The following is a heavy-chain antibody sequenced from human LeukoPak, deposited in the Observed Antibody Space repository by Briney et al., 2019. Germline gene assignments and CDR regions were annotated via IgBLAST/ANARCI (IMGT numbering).Heavy chain of an antibody. CDR1: GFTFSSYT. V-gene: IGHV3-30-3*01. CDR2: ITFDGSNK. Sequence: GGSLRLSCAASGFTFSSYTIHWVRQPPGRGLEWVAVITFDGSNKYYADSVKGRFTISRDNSKNTLYLQMNSLRAEDTAVYYCAREELGSSLGFDPWGQGTLVTVSS. D-gene: IGHD3-16*01. J-gene: IGHJ5*02. CDR3: AREELGSSLGFDP.